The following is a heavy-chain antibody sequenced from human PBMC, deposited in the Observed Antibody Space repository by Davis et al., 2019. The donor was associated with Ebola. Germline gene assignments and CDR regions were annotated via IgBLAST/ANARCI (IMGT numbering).Heavy chain of an antibody. CDR1: GYTFTGYY. D-gene: IGHD2-15*01. CDR2: ISPSSGGT. V-gene: IGHV1-2*06. Sequence: ASVKVSCKASGYTFTGYYMHWVRQAPGQRLEWMGRISPSSGGTNYAQKFQGRVTVTRDTSISTVYMELSRLRSDDTAVYYCAREGGVDWGQGTLVTVSS. J-gene: IGHJ4*02. CDR3: AREGGVD.